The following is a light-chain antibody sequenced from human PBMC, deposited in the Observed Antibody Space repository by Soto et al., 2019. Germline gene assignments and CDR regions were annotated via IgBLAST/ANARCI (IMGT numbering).Light chain of an antibody. CDR2: AAS. Sequence: DIQMTQSPSSLSESAGDRVTITCRASQAISTYLNWYQQKPGKAPKLLIYAASSLQSGVPSRFSGSGSETDFTLTISSLQPEDFATYSCQQIYSTTWTFGQGTKVEIQ. CDR1: QAISTY. J-gene: IGKJ1*01. CDR3: QQIYSTTWT. V-gene: IGKV1-39*01.